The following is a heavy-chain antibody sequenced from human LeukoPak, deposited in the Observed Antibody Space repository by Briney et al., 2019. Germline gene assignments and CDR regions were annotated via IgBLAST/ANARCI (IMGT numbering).Heavy chain of an antibody. V-gene: IGHV4-39*07. J-gene: IGHJ3*02. Sequence: SETLSLTCIVSGGSISSSNYYWGWIRQSPGKGLEWIGSIYSRGSTYYNPSLKSRVIVSSDMSKNQFSLKMTSVTAADTAVYYCARGRWGGNAFDIWGQGTMVTVSS. D-gene: IGHD3-10*01. CDR1: GGSISSSNYY. CDR3: ARGRWGGNAFDI. CDR2: IYSRGST.